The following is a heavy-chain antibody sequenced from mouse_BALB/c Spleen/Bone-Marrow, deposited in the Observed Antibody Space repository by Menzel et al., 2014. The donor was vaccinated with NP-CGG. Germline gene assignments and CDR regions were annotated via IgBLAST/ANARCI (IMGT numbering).Heavy chain of an antibody. CDR1: GFNIKDTY. CDR2: IDPANGNT. CDR3: ARGDYYGGSFFAY. Sequence: VQLQQSGADLVKPGASVKLSCTASGFNIKDTYMRWVKQRPEQGLEWIGRIDPANGNTKYDPKFQGKATITADTSSNTDYLQLSSLTSEDTAVYYCARGDYYGGSFFAYWGQGTLVTVSA. V-gene: IGHV14-3*02. J-gene: IGHJ3*01. D-gene: IGHD1-1*01.